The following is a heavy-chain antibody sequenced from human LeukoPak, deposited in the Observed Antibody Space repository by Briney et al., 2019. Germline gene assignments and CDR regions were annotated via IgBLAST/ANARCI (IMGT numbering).Heavy chain of an antibody. Sequence: GGSLRLSCAASGFTFSSYDMYWVRQAPGKGLEWVAFIRYDGSNKYYADSVKGRFTISRDNSKNTLYLQMNSLRAEDTAVYYCARDATYGDYAPRWGQGTLVTVSS. V-gene: IGHV3-30*02. J-gene: IGHJ4*02. CDR3: ARDATYGDYAPR. CDR2: IRYDGSNK. D-gene: IGHD4-17*01. CDR1: GFTFSSYD.